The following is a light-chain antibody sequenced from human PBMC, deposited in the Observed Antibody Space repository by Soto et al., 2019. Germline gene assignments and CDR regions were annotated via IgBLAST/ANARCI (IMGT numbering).Light chain of an antibody. CDR1: SSNIGNNA. CDR2: SDD. Sequence: QSVLTQPPSVSEAPRQRVTISCSGGSSNIGNNAVSWYQQLPGKAPKLLIYSDDLLPSGVSDRFSGSKSGTSASLAISGLQSEDEADYYCAAWDDSLKGVVFGGGTKLTVL. CDR3: AAWDDSLKGVV. J-gene: IGLJ2*01. V-gene: IGLV1-36*01.